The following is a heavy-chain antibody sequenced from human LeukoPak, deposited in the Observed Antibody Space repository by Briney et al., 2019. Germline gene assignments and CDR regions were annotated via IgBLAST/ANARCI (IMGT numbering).Heavy chain of an antibody. CDR2: ISGSGGSR. CDR1: GFTFSSYA. Sequence: GGSLRLSCAASGFTFSSYAMSWVRQAPGKGLEWVSAISGSGGSRYSADSVKGRFTISRDNSKNTVYLQMNSLRAEDTAVYYCARGGYAHYYGMDVWGQGTTVTVSS. CDR3: ARGGYAHYYGMDV. D-gene: IGHD5-18*01. V-gene: IGHV3-23*01. J-gene: IGHJ6*02.